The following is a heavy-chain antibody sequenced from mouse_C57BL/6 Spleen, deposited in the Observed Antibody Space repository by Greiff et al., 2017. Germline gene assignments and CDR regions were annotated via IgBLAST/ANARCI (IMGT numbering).Heavy chain of an antibody. J-gene: IGHJ3*01. V-gene: IGHV5-4*03. Sequence: EVNVVASGGGLVKPGGSLKLSCAASGFTFSSYAMSWVRQTPEKRLEWVATISDGGSYTYYPDNVKGRFTISRDNAKNNLYLQMSHLKSEDTAMYYCARDSGYPVAYWGQGTLVTVSA. CDR2: ISDGGSYT. CDR3: ARDSGYPVAY. CDR1: GFTFSSYA. D-gene: IGHD2-2*01.